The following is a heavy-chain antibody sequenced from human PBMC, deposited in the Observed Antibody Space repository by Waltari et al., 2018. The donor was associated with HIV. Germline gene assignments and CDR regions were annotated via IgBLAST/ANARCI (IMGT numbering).Heavy chain of an antibody. CDR3: TTDDYGDFDAFDI. Sequence: VQLLESGGGLVQPGGSLKLSCAASGFTFCGSAMHWVRQASGKGLEWLGRIRSKAYTYATTYAASVKGRFTISRDDSKNTAYLQMNSLKIEDTAVYYCTTDDYGDFDAFDIWGQGTMVTVSS. CDR2: IRSKAYTYAT. J-gene: IGHJ3*02. CDR1: GFTFCGSA. D-gene: IGHD4-17*01. V-gene: IGHV3-73*02.